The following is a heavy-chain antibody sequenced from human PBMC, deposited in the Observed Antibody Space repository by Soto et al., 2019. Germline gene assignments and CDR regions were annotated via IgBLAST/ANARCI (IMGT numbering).Heavy chain of an antibody. CDR1: GFSLTSTAVG. J-gene: IGHJ4*02. CDR3: AHGSGWLSDS. V-gene: IGHV2-5*02. CDR2: IYWGDDN. D-gene: IGHD6-19*01. Sequence: QITLKESGPTLVKPTQTLTLTCSFSGFSLTSTAVGVNWIRQPPGKALEWLALIYWGDDNHFSPSLKSRLSVTMDHSKNQVGLTMTIMDPVDTATYYCAHGSGWLSDSWGQGILVTVSS.